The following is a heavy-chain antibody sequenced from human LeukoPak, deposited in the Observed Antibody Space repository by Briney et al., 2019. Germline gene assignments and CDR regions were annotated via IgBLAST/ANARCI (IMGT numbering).Heavy chain of an antibody. V-gene: IGHV4-4*07. D-gene: IGHD2-21*01. CDR3: ARDHCDDAACYPFDR. CDR1: GASFNYYY. J-gene: IGHJ4*02. CDR2: VYLGGST. Sequence: PSETLSLTCNVSGASFNYYYWSWIRQPAGKGQEWIGRVYLGGSTNYNPSLKSRVMMSLDKANNQFSLRLSSVTAADTAIYYCARDHCDDAACYPFDRWGQGTLVTVSS.